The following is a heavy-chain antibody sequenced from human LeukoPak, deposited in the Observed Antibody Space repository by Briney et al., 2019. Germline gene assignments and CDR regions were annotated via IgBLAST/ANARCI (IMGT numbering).Heavy chain of an antibody. V-gene: IGHV1-2*02. D-gene: IGHD3-9*01. CDR3: ATSVGFFDYLSQGDYYFDY. CDR1: GYTFTGYY. CDR2: INPNSGGT. J-gene: IGHJ4*02. Sequence: ASVKVSCKASGYTFTGYYIHWVRQAPGQGLEWMGWINPNSGGTNYAQKFQGRVTMTRDTSINTAYMELSTLRSDDTAIYYCATSVGFFDYLSQGDYYFDYWGQGTLVAVSS.